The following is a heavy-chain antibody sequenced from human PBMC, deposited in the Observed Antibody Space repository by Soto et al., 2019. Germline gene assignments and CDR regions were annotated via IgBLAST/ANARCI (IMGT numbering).Heavy chain of an antibody. D-gene: IGHD5-12*01. CDR2: IDQDGSAK. J-gene: IGHJ4*02. CDR1: TFTFSNYW. Sequence: EVPLVESGGGLVQPGGSLRLSCAASTFTFSNYWMSWVRQAPGKGLEWVANIDQDGSAKYYVDSVKGPFTISRDNDKNLLYLQMSSLRVEDTAVYYCAREYSGYETHRENDYWGQGTLVTVSS. V-gene: IGHV3-7*05. CDR3: AREYSGYETHRENDY.